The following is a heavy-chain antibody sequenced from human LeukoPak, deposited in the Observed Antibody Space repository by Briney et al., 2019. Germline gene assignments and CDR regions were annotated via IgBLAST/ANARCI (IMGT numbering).Heavy chain of an antibody. D-gene: IGHD6-13*01. J-gene: IGHJ4*02. V-gene: IGHV1-18*01. CDR3: ARVAAAGTDYFDY. Sequence: ASVKVSCKASGCTFTSYGFSGVRQARGQGLEWMGWISAYNGNTNYAQKLQGRVTMTTDTPTSTAYMELRSLRSDDTAVYYCARVAAAGTDYFDYWGQGTLVTVSS. CDR2: ISAYNGNT. CDR1: GCTFTSYG.